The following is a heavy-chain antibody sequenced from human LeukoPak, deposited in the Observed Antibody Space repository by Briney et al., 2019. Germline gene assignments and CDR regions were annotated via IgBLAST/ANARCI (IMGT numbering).Heavy chain of an antibody. Sequence: TGGSLRLSCTASGFTFSSYAMSWVRQAPGKGLEWVSGIGDSGNSTKYEDSVKGRFTISRDNSKNTLYLQMNSLRAEDTAVYYCATSIAARPGVRDNDGFDIWGQGTMVTVSS. CDR1: GFTFSSYA. J-gene: IGHJ3*02. CDR2: IGDSGNST. CDR3: ATSIAARPGVRDNDGFDI. V-gene: IGHV3-23*01. D-gene: IGHD6-6*01.